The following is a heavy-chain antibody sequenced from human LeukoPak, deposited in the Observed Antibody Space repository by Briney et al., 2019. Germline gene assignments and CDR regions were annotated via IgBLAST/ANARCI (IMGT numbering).Heavy chain of an antibody. V-gene: IGHV4-59*01. D-gene: IGHD3-22*01. CDR2: IYYSGST. CDR3: ARDSYYYDSSGYIRFDY. CDR1: GGSISSYY. J-gene: IGHJ4*02. Sequence: SETLSLTCTVSGGSISSYYWSWIRQPPGKGLEWIGYIYYSGSTNYKPSLKSRVTISVDTSKNQFSLKLSSVTAADTAVYYCARDSYYYDSSGYIRFDYWGQGTLVTVSS.